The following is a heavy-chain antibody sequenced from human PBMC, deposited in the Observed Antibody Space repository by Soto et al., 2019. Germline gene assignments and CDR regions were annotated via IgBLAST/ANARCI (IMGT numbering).Heavy chain of an antibody. J-gene: IGHJ5*02. V-gene: IGHV3-9*01. D-gene: IGHD1-1*01. CDR3: AKVSTTHTFGPLDP. CDR1: GFTFDDYG. CDR2: ISWNSGSI. Sequence: GGSLRLSCAASGFTFDDYGVHWVRQAPGKGLEWVSGISWNSGSIGYADSVKGRFIISRDNAKNSVYLQMNNLRPEDTAFYFCAKVSTTHTFGPLDPWGQGTLVTVSS.